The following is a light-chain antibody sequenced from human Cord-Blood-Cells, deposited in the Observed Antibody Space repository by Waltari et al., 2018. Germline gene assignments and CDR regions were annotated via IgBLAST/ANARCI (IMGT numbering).Light chain of an antibody. CDR3: CSYAGRSTLV. V-gene: IGLV2-23*01. CDR2: EGS. J-gene: IGLJ3*02. Sequence: QSALTQPASVAGSPDQSITISCTGARSDVGRCNLVSWYQQHPGKAPKLIIYEGSKRPSGVSNRFSGSKSGNTASLTISGLQAEDEADYYCCSYAGRSTLVFGGGTKLTVL. CDR1: RSDVGRCNL.